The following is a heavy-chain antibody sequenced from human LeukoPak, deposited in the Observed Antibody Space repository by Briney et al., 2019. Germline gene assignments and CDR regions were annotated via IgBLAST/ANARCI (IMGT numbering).Heavy chain of an antibody. V-gene: IGHV3-7*01. CDR3: ARDPIVGDTGGGDY. CDR2: INGDGSIE. CDR1: GFTFSSYW. J-gene: IGHJ4*02. Sequence: PGGSLRPSCAASGFTFSSYWMTWVRQAPGKGLEWVSNINGDGSIENYVHSVRGRFSIFRDNAKDALYLQMNSLRVGDTAIYYCARDPIVGDTGGGDYWGQGTLVTVSS. D-gene: IGHD1-26*01.